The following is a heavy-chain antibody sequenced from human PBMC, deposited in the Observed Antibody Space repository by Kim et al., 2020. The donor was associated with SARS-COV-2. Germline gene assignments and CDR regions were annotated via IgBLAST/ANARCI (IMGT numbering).Heavy chain of an antibody. D-gene: IGHD4-17*01. CDR1: GFSLSTYGVS. CDR3: AHSPPYDWFDV. CDR2: SYWDNDN. J-gene: IGHJ5*02. V-gene: IGHV2-5*02. Sequence: SGPTLVNPTQTLTLTCTFSGFSLSTYGVSVGWIRRAPVKALEWLAVSYWDNDNCLSPFLETRLTITKDTSKNQVVLTMTNMDVADTATYFCAHSPPYDWFDVWGQGTLVTVSS.